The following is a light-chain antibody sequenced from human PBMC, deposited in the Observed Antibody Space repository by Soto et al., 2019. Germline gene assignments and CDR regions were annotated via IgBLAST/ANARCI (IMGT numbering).Light chain of an antibody. J-gene: IGKJ3*01. V-gene: IGKV3-20*01. Sequence: EIVLTQSPGTLSLSPGERAILTCRASQSVTSSFLAWYQQRPGQAPRLLIYGASTRPSGIPDRFSGSGSGTDFTLTIIRLAPEDFAMYYCHQYGSSPLTFGPGTKVDIK. CDR2: GAS. CDR3: HQYGSSPLT. CDR1: QSVTSSF.